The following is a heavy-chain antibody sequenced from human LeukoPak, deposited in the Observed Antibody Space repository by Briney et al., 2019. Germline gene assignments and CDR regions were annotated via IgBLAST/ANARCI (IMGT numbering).Heavy chain of an antibody. D-gene: IGHD1-26*01. CDR1: GGSISSYY. J-gene: IGHJ6*03. CDR3: ARGGNYYYMDV. V-gene: IGHV4-59*01. CDR2: IYYSGST. Sequence: PSETLSLTCTVSGGSISSYYWSWIRQPPGKGLEWIGYIYYSGSTNYNPSLKSRVTISVDTSKNQFSLKPSSVTAADTAVYYCARGGNYYYMDVWGKGTTVTVSS.